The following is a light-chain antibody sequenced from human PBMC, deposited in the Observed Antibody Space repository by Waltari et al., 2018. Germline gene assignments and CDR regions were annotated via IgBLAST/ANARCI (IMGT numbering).Light chain of an antibody. CDR1: QTITNS. CDR2: KVS. CDR3: QQYESYSFT. V-gene: IGKV1-5*03. Sequence: DIQLTQSPSTLSASVGDRVTITCRASQTITNSLAWYQQKPGSAPKFLIHKVSSLQSGVPSRFSGSGFGTEFTLTINSLQPDDFATYYCQQYESYSFTFGQGTKLEMK. J-gene: IGKJ2*01.